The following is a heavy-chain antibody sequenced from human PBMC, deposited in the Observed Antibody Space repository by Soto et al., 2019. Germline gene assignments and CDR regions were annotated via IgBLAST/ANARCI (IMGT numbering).Heavy chain of an antibody. J-gene: IGHJ6*02. CDR1: GGSISSGDYY. Sequence: PSETLSLTCTVSGGSISSGDYYWSWIRQPPGKGLEWIGYIYYSGSTYYNPSLKSRVTISVDTSKNQFSLKLSSVTAADTAVYYCARVTMTTVTTGTQYGMDVWGQGTTVTVSS. CDR3: ARVTMTTVTTGTQYGMDV. V-gene: IGHV4-30-4*01. CDR2: IYYSGST. D-gene: IGHD4-17*01.